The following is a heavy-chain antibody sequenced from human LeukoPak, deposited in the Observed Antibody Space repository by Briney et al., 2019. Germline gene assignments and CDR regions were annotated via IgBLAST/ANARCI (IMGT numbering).Heavy chain of an antibody. CDR3: ARGPAALGEDFDF. CDR2: LFGDGSTT. D-gene: IGHD3-16*01. V-gene: IGHV3-53*01. J-gene: IGHJ4*02. Sequence: QPGGSLRLSCAASGFTVSGNYMSWVRQAPGRGLEWISVLFGDGSTTYYADSVKGRFTISRDNSKNTVYLQMNSLRAEDTAVYYCARGPAALGEDFDFWGQGTLVTVSS. CDR1: GFTVSGNY.